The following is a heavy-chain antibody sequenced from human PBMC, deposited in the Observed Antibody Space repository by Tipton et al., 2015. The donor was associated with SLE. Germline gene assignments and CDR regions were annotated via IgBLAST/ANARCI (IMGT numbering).Heavy chain of an antibody. CDR2: IYHSGNS. V-gene: IGHV4-38-2*01. CDR3: ARHFSGSYSFDY. CDR1: GYSISSGYY. D-gene: IGHD1-26*01. J-gene: IGHJ4*02. Sequence: TLSLTCDVFGYSISSGYYWGWIRQPPGKGLEWIGSIYHSGNSYYNPSLKSRATISVDTSKNQFSLKLSPVTAADTALYYCARHFSGSYSFDYWGQGKLVTVSS.